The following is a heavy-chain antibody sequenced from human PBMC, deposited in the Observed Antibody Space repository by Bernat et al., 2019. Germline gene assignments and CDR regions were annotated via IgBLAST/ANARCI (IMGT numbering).Heavy chain of an antibody. D-gene: IGHD6-19*01. J-gene: IGHJ5*02. Sequence: EVQLVESGGGLVQPGGSLRLSCAASGFTVSSNYMSWVRQAPGKGLEWASVIYSGGSTYYADSVKGRFTISRDNSKNTLYLQMNSLRAEDTAVYYCARDGAVAGTGWFDPWGQGTLVTVSS. CDR2: IYSGGST. CDR1: GFTVSSNY. CDR3: ARDGAVAGTGWFDP. V-gene: IGHV3-66*01.